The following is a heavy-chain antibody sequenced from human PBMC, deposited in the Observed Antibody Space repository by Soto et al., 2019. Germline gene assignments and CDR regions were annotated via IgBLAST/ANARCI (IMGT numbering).Heavy chain of an antibody. CDR2: IYYSGRT. D-gene: IGHD2-21*02. V-gene: IGHV4-39*01. CDR1: GESISSSSYY. J-gene: IGHJ4*02. CDR3: ARQRTTVVTQAYFNH. Sequence: SETLSLTCIVSGESISSSSYYWGWIRQPPGKGLEWIGSIYYSGRTYYNPSFKSRVTISIDTSKNQFSLKLSSVTATDTAVYYCARQRTTVVTQAYFNHWGQGALVTVSS.